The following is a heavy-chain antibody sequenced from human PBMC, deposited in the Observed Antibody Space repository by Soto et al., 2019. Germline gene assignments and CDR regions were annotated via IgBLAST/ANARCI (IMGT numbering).Heavy chain of an antibody. V-gene: IGHV1-18*01. J-gene: IGHJ4*02. Sequence: QVHLVQSGAEVKKPGASVKVSCKASGYTFTSYGISWVRQATGQGREWMVWISAYNGNTKYAQKLQGRVIMTTDTSTSTADMELRSLRSDDTAVYYCARDAAVGLFDYWGQGTLVTVSS. CDR1: GYTFTSYG. D-gene: IGHD1-26*01. CDR2: ISAYNGNT. CDR3: ARDAAVGLFDY.